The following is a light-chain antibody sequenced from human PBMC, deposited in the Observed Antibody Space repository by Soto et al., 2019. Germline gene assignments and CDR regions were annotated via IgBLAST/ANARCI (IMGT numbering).Light chain of an antibody. J-gene: IGKJ1*01. Sequence: EIVMTQPPATLAVSAGERATLSCGASQSVGSNLAWYQQKPGQAPRLLIYGAPTRATGIPARFSGSGSGTEFTLTISSLQSEDFAVYYCQQYNNWPPTWTFGQGTKVDIK. CDR2: GAP. V-gene: IGKV3-15*01. CDR3: QQYNNWPPTWT. CDR1: QSVGSN.